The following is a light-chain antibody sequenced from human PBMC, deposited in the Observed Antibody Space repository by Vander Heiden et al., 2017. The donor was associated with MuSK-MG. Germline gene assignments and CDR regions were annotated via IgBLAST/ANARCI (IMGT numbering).Light chain of an antibody. CDR1: QGISNY. CDR3: QKDDSSLWT. V-gene: IGKV1-27*01. J-gene: IGKJ1*01. CDR2: AAS. Sequence: DIQMTQSPSSLSATVGDRVVITCRASQGISNYLAWYQQKPGKGPKLLIYAASTLESGVPSRFSGSGSGTDFTLTISSLQPEDVATYYCQKDDSSLWTFGQGTKVEIK.